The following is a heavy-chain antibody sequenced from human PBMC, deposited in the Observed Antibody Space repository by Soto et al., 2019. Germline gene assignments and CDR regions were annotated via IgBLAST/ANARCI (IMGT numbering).Heavy chain of an antibody. D-gene: IGHD6-13*01. J-gene: IGHJ4*02. CDR3: ARHSSSWPIFDY. Sequence: QVQLQESGPGLVKPSETLSLTCTVSGGSIGNSYWSWIRQSPGKGLEWIGYIYYSGSSNYNPSLKSRVAISVDTSKNQFSVKLSSVTAADTAGYYCARHSSSWPIFDYWGQGTLVIVSS. CDR1: GGSIGNSY. CDR2: IYYSGSS. V-gene: IGHV4-59*08.